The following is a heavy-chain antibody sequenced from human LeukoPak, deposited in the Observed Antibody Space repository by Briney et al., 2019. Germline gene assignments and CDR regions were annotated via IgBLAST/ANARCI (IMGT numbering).Heavy chain of an antibody. CDR3: ASLSPYDSSGYYWDV. CDR2: IYYSGST. J-gene: IGHJ6*04. Sequence: SETLSLTCTVSGGSISSSSYYWGWIRQPPGKGLEWIGSIYYSGSTYYNPSLKSRVTISVDTSKNQFSLKLSSVTAADTAVYYCASLSPYDSSGYYWDVWGKGTTVTVSS. V-gene: IGHV4-39*07. CDR1: GGSISSSSYY. D-gene: IGHD3-22*01.